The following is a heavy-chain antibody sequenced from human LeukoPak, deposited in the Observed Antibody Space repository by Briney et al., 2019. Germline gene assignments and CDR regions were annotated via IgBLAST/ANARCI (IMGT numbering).Heavy chain of an antibody. V-gene: IGHV3-23*01. Sequence: GGSLRLSCAASGFTFSSYAMSWVRQAPGKGLEWVSGISRSDDSTYYADSVKGRFTISRGSSENTLYLQMNSLRAEDTAVYYCAKGTFGEGTYFNVFDYLGQGTLVTVSS. CDR1: GFTFSSYA. D-gene: IGHD3-10*01. CDR3: AKGTFGEGTYFNVFDY. CDR2: ISRSDDST. J-gene: IGHJ4*02.